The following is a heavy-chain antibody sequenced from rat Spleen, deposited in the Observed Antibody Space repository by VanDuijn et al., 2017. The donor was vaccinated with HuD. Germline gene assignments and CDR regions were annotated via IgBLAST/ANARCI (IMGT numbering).Heavy chain of an antibody. Sequence: EVQLVESGGGLVQPGRSLKLSCAVSGFTFSNYYMTWVRQAPTKGLEWVAYINTGGGGTYYRDSVKGRFTISRDNAKSTLYLQMDSLRSEDTATYYCATYGGFIDYWSQGVVVTVSS. CDR3: ATYGGFIDY. J-gene: IGHJ2*01. CDR1: GFTFSNYY. D-gene: IGHD1-11*01. CDR2: INTGGGGT. V-gene: IGHV5-27*01.